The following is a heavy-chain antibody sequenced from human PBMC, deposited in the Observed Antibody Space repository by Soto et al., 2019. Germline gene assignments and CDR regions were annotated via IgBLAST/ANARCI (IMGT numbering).Heavy chain of an antibody. J-gene: IGHJ4*02. CDR2: IYSGGST. D-gene: IGHD3-3*01. V-gene: IGHV3-53*01. CDR3: ARGDYDFWSGPKN. Sequence: PGGSLRLSCAASRFTVSSNYMSLVRQAPGKGLEWVSVIYSGGSTYYADSVKGRCTISRDNSKNTRYLQMKSLRAEDTAVYYCARGDYDFWSGPKNWGQGTLVTVSS. CDR1: RFTVSSNY.